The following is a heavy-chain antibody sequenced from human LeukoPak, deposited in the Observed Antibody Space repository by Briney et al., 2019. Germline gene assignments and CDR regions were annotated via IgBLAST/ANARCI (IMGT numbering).Heavy chain of an antibody. CDR1: GFTFSSYT. J-gene: IGHJ3*02. CDR2: IGTSSTTI. V-gene: IGHV3-48*01. CDR3: ARVVGAFIWDAFDI. Sequence: PGGSLRLSCAASGFTFSSYTMNWVRQPPGKGLEWVSNIGTSSTTIYYADSVKGRFTISRDNAKNSLYLQMNSLRADDTAVYYCARVVGAFIWDAFDIWGQGTMVTVSS. D-gene: IGHD1-26*01.